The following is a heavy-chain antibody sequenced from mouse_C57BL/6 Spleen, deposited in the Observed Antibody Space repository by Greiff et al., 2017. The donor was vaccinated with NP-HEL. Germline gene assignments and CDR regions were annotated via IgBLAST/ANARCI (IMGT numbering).Heavy chain of an antibody. V-gene: IGHV5-17*01. CDR2: ISSGSSTI. Sequence: EVQRVESGGGLVKPGGSLKLSCAASGFTFSDYGMHWVRQAPEKGLEWVAYISSGSSTIYYADTVKGRFTISRDNAKNTLFLQMTSLRSEDTAMYYCARWYYYGSSHFDYWGQGTTLTVSS. CDR3: ARWYYYGSSHFDY. J-gene: IGHJ2*01. D-gene: IGHD1-1*01. CDR1: GFTFSDYG.